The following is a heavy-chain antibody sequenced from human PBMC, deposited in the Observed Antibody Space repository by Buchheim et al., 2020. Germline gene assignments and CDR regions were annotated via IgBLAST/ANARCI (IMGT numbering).Heavy chain of an antibody. D-gene: IGHD2-15*01. V-gene: IGHV4-34*01. CDR1: GGSFSGYY. Sequence: QVQLQQWGAGLLKPSETLSLTCAVYGGSFSGYYWSWIRQPPGKGLEWIGEINHSGSTNYNPSLKSRVTISVDTSKNQFSLKLSSVTAADTAVYYCARGQQDHDPLVVVVAAKGPPTRWFDPWGQGTL. CDR2: INHSGST. J-gene: IGHJ5*02. CDR3: ARGQQDHDPLVVVVAAKGPPTRWFDP.